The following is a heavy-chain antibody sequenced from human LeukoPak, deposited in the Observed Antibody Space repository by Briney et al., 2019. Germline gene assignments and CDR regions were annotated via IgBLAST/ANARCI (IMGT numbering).Heavy chain of an antibody. D-gene: IGHD3-10*01. CDR1: GFIFSSYW. CDR3: AKDLHYGSADY. CDR2: INTDGSST. V-gene: IGHV3-74*01. Sequence: GGSLRLSCAASGFIFSSYWMHWVRHAPGKGLVWVSRINTDGSSTSYADSVKGRFTISRDNAKNTLYLQMNSLRAEDTAVYYCAKDLHYGSADYWGQGTLVTVSS. J-gene: IGHJ4*02.